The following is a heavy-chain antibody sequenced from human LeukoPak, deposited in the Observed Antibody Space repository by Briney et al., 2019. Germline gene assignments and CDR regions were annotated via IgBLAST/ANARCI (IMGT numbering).Heavy chain of an antibody. Sequence: GGSLRLSCVVSGFTFSHYSMHWVRQAPGKGLEWVALILYDGSNKHHADSVKGRFTISRDDSKNTLYLQMNSLRAEDTAVYYCAGGGRTGTTFYWGQGTLVTVSS. V-gene: IGHV3-30-3*01. D-gene: IGHD1-7*01. CDR3: AGGGRTGTTFY. CDR1: GFTFSHYS. CDR2: ILYDGSNK. J-gene: IGHJ4*02.